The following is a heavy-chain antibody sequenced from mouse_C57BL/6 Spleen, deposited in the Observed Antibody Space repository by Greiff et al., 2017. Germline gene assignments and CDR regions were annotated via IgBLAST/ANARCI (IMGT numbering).Heavy chain of an antibody. CDR3: ATDSAGPGAY. J-gene: IGHJ3*01. V-gene: IGHV1-22*01. D-gene: IGHD3-2*02. Sequence: VQLQQSGPELVKPGASVKMSCKASGYTFTDYNMHWVKQSHGKSLEWIGYINPNNGGTSSNQKFKGKATLTVNKSSSTAYMELRSLTSEDSAVYYCATDSAGPGAYWGQGTLVTVSA. CDR2: INPNNGGT. CDR1: GYTFTDYN.